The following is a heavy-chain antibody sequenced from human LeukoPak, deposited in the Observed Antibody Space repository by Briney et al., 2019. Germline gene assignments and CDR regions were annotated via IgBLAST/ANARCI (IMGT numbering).Heavy chain of an antibody. CDR2: ITGSSSTI. CDR1: GFTFSTYS. CDR3: ARSTAHFDY. J-gene: IGHJ4*02. V-gene: IGHV3-48*01. Sequence: GGSLRLSCAASGFTFSTYSMNWVRQAPGKGLEWVSYITGSSSTIYYADSVKGRFTISRDNAKNSLYLQMNSLRAEDTAVYYCARSTAHFDYWGQGILVTVSS. D-gene: IGHD4-11*01.